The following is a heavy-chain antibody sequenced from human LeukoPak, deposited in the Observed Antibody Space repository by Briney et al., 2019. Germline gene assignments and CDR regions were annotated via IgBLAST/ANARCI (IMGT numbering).Heavy chain of an antibody. Sequence: PSETLSLTCAVYGGSFSGYYWSWIRQPPGKGLEWIGEINHSGSTNYNPSLKSRVTISVDTSKNQFSLKLSSVTAADTAGYYCARGGAVYYDFWSCYSHPPPFDYWGQGTLVTVSS. CDR2: INHSGST. J-gene: IGHJ4*02. CDR1: GGSFSGYY. V-gene: IGHV4-34*01. CDR3: ARGGAVYYDFWSCYSHPPPFDY. D-gene: IGHD3-3*01.